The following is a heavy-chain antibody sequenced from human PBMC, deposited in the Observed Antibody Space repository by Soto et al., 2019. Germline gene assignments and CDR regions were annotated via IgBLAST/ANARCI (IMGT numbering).Heavy chain of an antibody. CDR3: ARGQKEYYDILTSLDV. Sequence: VQMVESGGGVVPPGRSLRISLSGSRFNFSRHSVQWVRQPPGKGLEWVAVISYDGTKKFYADSVKGRFTISRDNSKNTVFLQMNSLRVEDTAVYYCARGQKEYYDILTSLDVWGQGTMVIVSS. V-gene: IGHV3-30-3*01. D-gene: IGHD3-9*01. CDR1: RFNFSRHS. CDR2: ISYDGTKK. J-gene: IGHJ6*02.